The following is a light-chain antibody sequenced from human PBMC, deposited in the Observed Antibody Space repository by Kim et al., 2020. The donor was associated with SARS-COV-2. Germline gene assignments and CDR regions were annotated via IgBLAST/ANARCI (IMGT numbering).Light chain of an antibody. CDR1: SNNVGNQG. CDR3: SVWDSSLRDWV. V-gene: IGLV10-54*01. CDR2: RNN. J-gene: IGLJ3*02. Sequence: QAGLTQPPSVSKGLRQTATLTCTGNSNNVGNQGAAWLQQHQGHPPKLLSYRNNNRPSGISERLSVSRSGNTASLTITGLQPEDEADYYCSVWDSSLRDWVFGGGTKLTVL.